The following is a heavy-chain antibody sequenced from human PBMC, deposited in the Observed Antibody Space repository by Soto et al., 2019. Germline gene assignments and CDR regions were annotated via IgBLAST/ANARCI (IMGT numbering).Heavy chain of an antibody. CDR1: DGSISSGSYY. Sequence: QLQLQESGPGLVQPSETLSLTCSVSDGSISSGSYYWGWLRQPPGKGLEWIGSIFNSGTMYYNPSLKSRVTISVDTSKNQFSLKLNSVTAADTAVYYCARHFGVQYQRSPLWWFDPWGQGTLVTVSS. D-gene: IGHD2-2*01. V-gene: IGHV4-39*01. CDR3: ARHFGVQYQRSPLWWFDP. J-gene: IGHJ5*02. CDR2: IFNSGTM.